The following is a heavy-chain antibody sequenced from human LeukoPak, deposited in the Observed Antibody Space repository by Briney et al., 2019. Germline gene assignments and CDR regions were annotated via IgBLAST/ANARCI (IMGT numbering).Heavy chain of an antibody. Sequence: GGSLRLSCAASGFTVNRNYMIWVRQAPGKGLECVSVIYSGGTTWYADSVKGRFTISRDNSKNTLYLQMNSLRAEDTAVYYCAKDLGIWFGEGDHWGQGTLVTVSS. D-gene: IGHD3-10*01. CDR2: IYSGGTT. CDR3: AKDLGIWFGEGDH. CDR1: GFTVNRNY. J-gene: IGHJ4*02. V-gene: IGHV3-66*02.